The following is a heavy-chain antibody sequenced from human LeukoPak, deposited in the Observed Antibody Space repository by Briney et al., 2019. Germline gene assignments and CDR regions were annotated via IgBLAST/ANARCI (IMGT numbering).Heavy chain of an antibody. CDR1: GYSFTSYW. CDR2: IYPGDSDI. Sequence: GESLKISCKGSGYSFTSYWIAWVRQMPGKGLEWMGIIYPGDSDIRYSPSFRGQVTISADKSITTAYLQWSSLKASDTAMYYCARHFGYNGYDGDYWGQGTLVTVSS. V-gene: IGHV5-51*01. CDR3: ARHFGYNGYDGDY. D-gene: IGHD5-12*01. J-gene: IGHJ4*02.